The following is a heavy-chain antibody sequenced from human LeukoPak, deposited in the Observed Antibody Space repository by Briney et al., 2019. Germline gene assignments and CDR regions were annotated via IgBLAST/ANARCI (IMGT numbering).Heavy chain of an antibody. CDR1: GYTFTSYG. Sequence: ASVKVSCKASGYTFTSYGISWVRQAPGQGLEWMGWINPNTGGTNYAQKFQGRVTMTRDTSINTVYMDLSRLRSDDTAVYYCARTYCDTTACSNWFVPWGQGTLVTVSS. V-gene: IGHV1-2*02. J-gene: IGHJ5*02. CDR3: ARTYCDTTACSNWFVP. CDR2: INPNTGGT. D-gene: IGHD2/OR15-2a*01.